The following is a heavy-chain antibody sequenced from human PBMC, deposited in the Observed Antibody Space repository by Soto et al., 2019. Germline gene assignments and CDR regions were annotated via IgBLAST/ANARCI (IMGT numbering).Heavy chain of an antibody. Sequence: QRQLVESGGGVVQPGRSLRLSCVASGFDFKTYGMHWVRQAPGKGLEWVAVIGFDGTNIHYSDSVRGRFSISRDNSENTVSLQMNSLRVEDTALYYCVRTACVINNCSYRGVRWGQGTLVTV. CDR2: IGFDGTNI. CDR1: GFDFKTYG. J-gene: IGHJ4*02. CDR3: VRTACVINNCSYRGVR. D-gene: IGHD1-20*01. V-gene: IGHV3-33*01.